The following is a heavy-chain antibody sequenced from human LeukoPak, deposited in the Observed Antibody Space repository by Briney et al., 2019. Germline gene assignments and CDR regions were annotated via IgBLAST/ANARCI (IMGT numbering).Heavy chain of an antibody. V-gene: IGHV3-48*04. Sequence: PGGSLRLSCAASGFTFSTYSMKWVRQAPGKGLEWVSYISDSSAMYYADSVRGRFTISRDNAKNSLYLQMNSLRAEDTAVYYCASGPAAINWGQGTLVTVSS. J-gene: IGHJ4*02. CDR2: ISDSSAM. CDR1: GFTFSTYS. D-gene: IGHD2-2*02. CDR3: ASGPAAIN.